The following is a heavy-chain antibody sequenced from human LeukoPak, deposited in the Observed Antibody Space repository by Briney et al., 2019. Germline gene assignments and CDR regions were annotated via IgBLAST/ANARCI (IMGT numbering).Heavy chain of an antibody. CDR1: GFTFSSYG. Sequence: GGSLRLSCAASGFTFSSYGMSWVRQAPGKGLEWVSAISGSGGSTYYADSVKGRFTISRDNSKNTLYLQMNSLRAEDTAVYYCALAYYYDSPHDAFDIWGQGTMVTVSS. J-gene: IGHJ3*02. V-gene: IGHV3-23*01. D-gene: IGHD3-22*01. CDR3: ALAYYYDSPHDAFDI. CDR2: ISGSGGST.